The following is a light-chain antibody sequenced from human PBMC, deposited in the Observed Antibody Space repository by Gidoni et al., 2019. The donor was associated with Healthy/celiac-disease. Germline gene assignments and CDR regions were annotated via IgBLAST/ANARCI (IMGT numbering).Light chain of an antibody. V-gene: IGKV3-11*01. J-gene: IGKJ1*01. CDR2: DAS. CDR3: QLRSNWPPAWT. Sequence: ENVLTQSPATLSLSPGERATLSCRASQSVSSYLAWYQQKPGQAPRLLIYDASNRATGIPARFRGRGSGTDFTLTIRRLEPEDFAVYYCQLRSNWPPAWTFGQGTKVEIQ. CDR1: QSVSSY.